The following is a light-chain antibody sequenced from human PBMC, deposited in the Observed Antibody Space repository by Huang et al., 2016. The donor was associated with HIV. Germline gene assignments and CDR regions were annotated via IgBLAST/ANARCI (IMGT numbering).Light chain of an antibody. CDR3: QHYNNWPLT. CDR2: DTS. CDR1: HSVLNK. V-gene: IGKV3-15*01. J-gene: IGKJ4*01. Sequence: EIIMTQSPAVLSMSPGERVTLTCRASHSVLNKLAWYQQKPGRAPRLVIYDTSTRSSGVPDRFRVSGSGTNFSLTINSLQSEDLAVYYCQHYNNWPLTFGGGTRVEIK.